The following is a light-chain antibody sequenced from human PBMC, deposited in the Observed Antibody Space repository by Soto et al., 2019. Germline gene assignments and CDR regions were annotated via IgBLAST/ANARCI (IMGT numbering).Light chain of an antibody. V-gene: IGLV2-8*01. CDR3: LSYADTAYV. CDR1: SSDVGGYNY. J-gene: IGLJ1*01. Sequence: QSFLAQPPSASGSPGQSVTISCAGTSSDVGGYNYVSWYQQYPGKVPKLMIYEVSERPSGVPDRFYGSKSGNTAFLTVSGLQAEDEADYYCLSYADTAYVFGTGTKVTVL. CDR2: EVS.